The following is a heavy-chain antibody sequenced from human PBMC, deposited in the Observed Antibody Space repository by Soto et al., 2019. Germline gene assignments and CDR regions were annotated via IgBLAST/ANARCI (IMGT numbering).Heavy chain of an antibody. CDR2: ISYDGSNK. D-gene: IGHD6-19*01. Sequence: QVQLVESGGGVVQPGRSLRLSCAASGFTFSSYAMHWVRQAPGKGLEWVAVISYDGSNKYYADSVKGRFTISRDNSKNTLYLKMNSLRAEDTAVYYCASLKGAVAGTEYYGMDVWGQGTTVTVSS. J-gene: IGHJ6*02. V-gene: IGHV3-30-3*01. CDR3: ASLKGAVAGTEYYGMDV. CDR1: GFTFSSYA.